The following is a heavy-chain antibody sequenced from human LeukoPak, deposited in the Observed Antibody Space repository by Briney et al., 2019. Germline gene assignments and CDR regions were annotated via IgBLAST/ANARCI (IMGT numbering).Heavy chain of an antibody. CDR2: IYSGGST. V-gene: IGHV3-53*01. D-gene: IGHD6-19*01. CDR3: ARDAGYSGGWYYFDY. J-gene: IGHJ4*02. Sequence: PGGSLRLSCAASGFTFSSYSMNWVRQAPGKGLDWVSVIYSGGSTYYADSVKGRFTISRDKSKNTLYLQMNNLRAEDTAVYYCARDAGYSGGWYYFDYWGQGTLVTVSS. CDR1: GFTFSSYS.